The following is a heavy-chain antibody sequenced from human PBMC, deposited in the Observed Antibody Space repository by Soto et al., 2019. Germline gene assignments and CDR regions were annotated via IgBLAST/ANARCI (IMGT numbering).Heavy chain of an antibody. J-gene: IGHJ4*02. CDR2: ISGSGGST. Sequence: PGGSLRLSCAASGFTFSSYAMSWVRQAPGKGLEWVSAISGSGGSTYYADSVKGRFTISRDNSKNTLYLQMNSLRAEDTAVYYCSKDREWELLQFFDNWGQGSLVTVSS. D-gene: IGHD1-26*01. V-gene: IGHV3-23*01. CDR1: GFTFSSYA. CDR3: SKDREWELLQFFDN.